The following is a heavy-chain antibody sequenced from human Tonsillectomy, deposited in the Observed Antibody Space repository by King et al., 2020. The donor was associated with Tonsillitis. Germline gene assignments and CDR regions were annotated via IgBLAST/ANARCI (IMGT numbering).Heavy chain of an antibody. Sequence: VQLVESGGGLVQPGRSLRLSCTGPGFNFGEYAMKWFRQAPGKGLEWVGFIRSKDNGGTTEYAASMKGRFTISRDDSKRFAYLQMNSLKTEDTAVYYCTATYYYGSGSGYYFDYWGQGTLVTVSS. D-gene: IGHD3-10*01. CDR1: GFNFGEYA. V-gene: IGHV3-49*03. J-gene: IGHJ4*02. CDR3: TATYYYGSGSGYYFDY. CDR2: IRSKDNGGTT.